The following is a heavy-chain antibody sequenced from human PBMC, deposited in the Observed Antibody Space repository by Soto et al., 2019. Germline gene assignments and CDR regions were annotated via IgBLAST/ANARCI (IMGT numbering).Heavy chain of an antibody. CDR3: ASVGGFGATTIDY. CDR2: IYYSGST. Sequence: QVQLQESGPGLVKPSQTLSLTCTVSGGSISSGDYYWSWIRQPPGKGLEWIGYIYYSGSTYYNPSLKSRVTISVDTSKNQCSLQLSSVSAAATAVYYCASVGGFGATTIDYWGQGTLVTVSS. CDR1: GGSISSGDYY. J-gene: IGHJ4*02. D-gene: IGHD3-10*01. V-gene: IGHV4-30-4*01.